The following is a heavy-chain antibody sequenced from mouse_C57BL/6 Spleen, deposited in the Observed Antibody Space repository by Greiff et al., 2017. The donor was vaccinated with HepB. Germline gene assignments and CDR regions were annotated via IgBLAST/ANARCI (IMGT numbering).Heavy chain of an antibody. V-gene: IGHV1-53*01. CDR3: ARGGYSNYRLYFDY. CDR2: INPSNGGT. CDR1: GYTFTSYW. Sequence: QVQLQQPGTELVKPGASVKLSCKASGYTFTSYWIHWVKQRPGQGLEWIGNINPSNGGTNYNEKFKSKATLTVDKSSSTAYMQLSSLTSEDSAVYYCARGGYSNYRLYFDYWGQGTTLTVSS. D-gene: IGHD2-5*01. J-gene: IGHJ2*01.